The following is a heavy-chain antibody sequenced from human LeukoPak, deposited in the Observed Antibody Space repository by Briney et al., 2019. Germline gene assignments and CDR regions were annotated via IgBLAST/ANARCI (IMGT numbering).Heavy chain of an antibody. J-gene: IGHJ4*02. CDR2: ISYDGSNK. CDR3: AKPRTLGTGYRGYFDY. V-gene: IGHV3-30*18. D-gene: IGHD1-1*01. CDR1: GFTFGSYG. Sequence: QPGGSLRLSCAASGFTFGSYGMHWVRQAPGKGLEWVAVISYDGSNKYYADSVKGRFTISRDNSKNTLYLQMNSLRAEDTAVYYCAKPRTLGTGYRGYFDYWGQGTLVTVSS.